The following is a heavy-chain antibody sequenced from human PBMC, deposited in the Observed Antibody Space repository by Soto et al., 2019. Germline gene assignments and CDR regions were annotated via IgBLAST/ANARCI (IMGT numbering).Heavy chain of an antibody. CDR1: GYTFTSYA. CDR2: INAGNGNT. D-gene: IGHD5-18*01. V-gene: IGHV1-3*01. Sequence: QVQLVQSGAEVKKPGASVKVSCKASGYTFTSYAMHWVRQAPGQRLEWMGWINAGNGNTKYSQKFQGRVTITRDTSASTAYLELSSLRSEDMAVYYCARDPGYSYGYNWGQGTLVTVSS. J-gene: IGHJ4*02. CDR3: ARDPGYSYGYN.